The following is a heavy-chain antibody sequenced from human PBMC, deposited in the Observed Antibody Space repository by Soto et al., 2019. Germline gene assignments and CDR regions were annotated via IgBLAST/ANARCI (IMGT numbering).Heavy chain of an antibody. CDR3: AREHYDFWSGYYKYFDY. CDR1: GFTFSSYG. Sequence: QVQLVESGGCVVQPGRSLRLSCAASGFTFSSYGMHWVRQAPGKGLEWVAVIWYDGSNKYYADSVKGRFTISRDNSKNTLYLQMNSLRAEDTAVYYCAREHYDFWSGYYKYFDYWGQGTLVTVSS. J-gene: IGHJ4*02. V-gene: IGHV3-33*01. D-gene: IGHD3-3*01. CDR2: IWYDGSNK.